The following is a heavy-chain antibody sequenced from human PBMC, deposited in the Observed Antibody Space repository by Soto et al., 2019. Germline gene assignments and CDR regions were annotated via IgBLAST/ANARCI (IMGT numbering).Heavy chain of an antibody. Sequence: PGESLKISCKGSGYSFTSYWIGWVRQMPGKGLEWMGIIYPGDSDTRYSPSFQGQVTISADKSISTAYLQWSSLKASDTAMYYCARLGNLDRSRPDGMDVWGQGTTVTVSS. J-gene: IGHJ6*02. V-gene: IGHV5-51*01. D-gene: IGHD6-6*01. CDR2: IYPGDSDT. CDR1: GYSFTSYW. CDR3: ARLGNLDRSRPDGMDV.